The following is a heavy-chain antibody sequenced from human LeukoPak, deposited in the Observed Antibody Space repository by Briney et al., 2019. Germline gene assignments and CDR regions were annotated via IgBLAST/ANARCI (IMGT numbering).Heavy chain of an antibody. J-gene: IGHJ6*02. Sequence: ASVKVSCKASGGTFSSYAISWVRQAPGQGLEWMGGIIPIFGTANYAQKFQGRVTITADESTSIAYMELSSLKSEDTAVYYCARSSRCSGGSCYWGSPYYYYGMDVWGQGTTVTVSS. D-gene: IGHD2-15*01. CDR2: IIPIFGTA. CDR1: GGTFSSYA. CDR3: ARSSRCSGGSCYWGSPYYYYGMDV. V-gene: IGHV1-69*13.